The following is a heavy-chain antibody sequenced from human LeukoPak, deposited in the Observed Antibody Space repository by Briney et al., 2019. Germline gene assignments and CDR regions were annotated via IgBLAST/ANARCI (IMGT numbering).Heavy chain of an antibody. J-gene: IGHJ4*02. D-gene: IGHD3-3*01. V-gene: IGHV5-51*01. Sequence: GKSLNVSGKDSGYSLTSYWIGWVRQMPGKGMEWMGIIFPRDSDTRYSPSFPGHVTISVDKSISTAYLQWSSLKASDSAMYYCARFRDFGVVSGDYWGQGTLVTVSS. CDR3: ARFRDFGVVSGDY. CDR2: IFPRDSDT. CDR1: GYSLTSYW.